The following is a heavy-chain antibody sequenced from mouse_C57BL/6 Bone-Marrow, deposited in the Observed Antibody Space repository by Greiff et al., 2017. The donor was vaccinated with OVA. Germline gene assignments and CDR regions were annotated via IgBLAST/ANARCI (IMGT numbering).Heavy chain of an antibody. CDR1: GFTFSDYG. CDR3: ARGAYYSNYFDY. V-gene: IGHV5-17*01. Sequence: EVMLVESGGGLVKPGGSLKLSCAASGFTFSDYGMHWVRQASEKGLEWVAYISSGSSTIYYADTVKGRFTISRDNAKNTLFLQMTSLRSEDTAMYYCARGAYYSNYFDYWGQGTTLTVSS. CDR2: ISSGSSTI. J-gene: IGHJ2*01. D-gene: IGHD2-5*01.